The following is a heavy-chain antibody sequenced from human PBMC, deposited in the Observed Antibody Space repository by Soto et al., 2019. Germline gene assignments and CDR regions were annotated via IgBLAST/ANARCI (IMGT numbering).Heavy chain of an antibody. Sequence: VQLVQSGAEVKKPGSSVKVSCKTSGGTFSTSAISWVRQAPGQGLEWVGGIMPVFPTPDYAQNFQGRVTMTADDSTTTAYLELTSLRADDTAVYYCARDKDRLQLGGNYYYILDVWGQGTAITVSS. J-gene: IGHJ6*02. CDR2: IMPVFPTP. CDR1: GGTFSTSA. CDR3: ARDKDRLQLGGNYYYILDV. D-gene: IGHD1-1*01. V-gene: IGHV1-69*12.